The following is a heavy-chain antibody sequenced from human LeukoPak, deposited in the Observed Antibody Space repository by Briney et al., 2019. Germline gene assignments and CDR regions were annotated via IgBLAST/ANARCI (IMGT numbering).Heavy chain of an antibody. D-gene: IGHD1-26*01. CDR1: GFSFSDNH. Sequence: SGGSLRLSCAASGFSFSDNHMDWVRQAPGKGLEWVARVRTKARSYTTEYAASVKSRFTISRDDSMNSLYLQMRRLKTEDTAVYYCAVIVGARSFDFWGQGTLVTVSS. V-gene: IGHV3-72*01. CDR3: AVIVGARSFDF. J-gene: IGHJ4*02. CDR2: VRTKARSYTT.